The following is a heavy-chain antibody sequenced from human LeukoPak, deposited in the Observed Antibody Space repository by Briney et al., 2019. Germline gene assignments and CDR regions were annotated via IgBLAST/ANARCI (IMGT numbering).Heavy chain of an antibody. V-gene: IGHV1-2*04. D-gene: IGHD2-15*01. CDR2: INPNSGGT. J-gene: IGHJ6*02. Sequence: GASVKVSCKASGYTFTGYYMHWVRQAPGQGLEWMGWINPNSGGTNYAQKFQGWVTMTRDTSISTAYMELSRLRSDDTAVYYCARVGFATQYYYYGMDVWGQGTTVTVSS. CDR3: ARVGFATQYYYYGMDV. CDR1: GYTFTGYY.